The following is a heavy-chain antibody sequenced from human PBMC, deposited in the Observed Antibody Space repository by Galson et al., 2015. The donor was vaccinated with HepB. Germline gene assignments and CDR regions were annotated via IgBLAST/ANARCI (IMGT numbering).Heavy chain of an antibody. CDR1: GFTFSNYA. J-gene: IGHJ6*02. CDR2: IVYDGSNT. D-gene: IGHD2-15*01. CDR3: ARVKTSDCSGGRCFQRPYFYYYSLYV. Sequence: SLRLSCAASGFTFSNYAMHWVRQAPGKGLEWVAFIVYDGSNTYYADSVTGRFSISRDNSKNTLYLQLNSLRAEDTAVYYCARVKTSDCSGGRCFQRPYFYYYSLYVWGQGTTVTVSS. V-gene: IGHV3-30*04.